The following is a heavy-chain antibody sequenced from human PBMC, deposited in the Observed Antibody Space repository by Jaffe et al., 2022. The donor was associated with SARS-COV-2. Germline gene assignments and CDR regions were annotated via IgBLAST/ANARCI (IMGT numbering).Heavy chain of an antibody. D-gene: IGHD6-19*01. CDR3: ARDSGYSRDWPYYYGMDV. J-gene: IGHJ6*02. Sequence: EVQLVESGGGLVQPGGSLRLSCAASGFTFSSYSMNWVRQAPGKGLEWVSSIYGTTTYIYYADSVKGRFTTSRDDSNNSLYLFMSSLRAEDTAVYYCARDSGYSRDWPYYYGMDVWGQGTTVTVSS. CDR2: IYGTTTYI. CDR1: GFTFSSYS. V-gene: IGHV3-21*01.